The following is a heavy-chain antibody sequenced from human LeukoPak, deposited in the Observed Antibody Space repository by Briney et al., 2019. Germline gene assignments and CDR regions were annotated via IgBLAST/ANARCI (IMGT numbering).Heavy chain of an antibody. CDR3: TRMTTGHDY. CDR2: INHSGYT. V-gene: IGHV4-34*01. J-gene: IGHJ4*02. D-gene: IGHD4-17*01. Sequence: SETLSLTCAVSGVSFNDYYWSWVRQTPGKGLGWIGEINHSGYTNDSPSLKSRVTISIDTSRKQFSLNLRSVTVADTGIYYCTRMTTGHDYWGQGTLVTVSS. CDR1: GVSFNDYY.